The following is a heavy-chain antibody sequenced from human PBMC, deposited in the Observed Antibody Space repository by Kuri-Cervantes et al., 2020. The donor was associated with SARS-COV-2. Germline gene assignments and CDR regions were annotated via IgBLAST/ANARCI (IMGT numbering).Heavy chain of an antibody. CDR2: ISGSGGST. D-gene: IGHD3-22*01. J-gene: IGHJ6*03. CDR1: GFNFSSYA. CDR3: ARRGTYYYDSSGYPNYYYYYMDV. V-gene: IGHV3-23*01. Sequence: GSLRLYCAASGFNFSSYALGWVRQAPGKGLEWVSAISGSGGSTYYADSVKGRFTISRDNSKNTLYLQMNSLRAEDTAVYYCARRGTYYYDSSGYPNYYYYYMDVWGKGTPVTVSS.